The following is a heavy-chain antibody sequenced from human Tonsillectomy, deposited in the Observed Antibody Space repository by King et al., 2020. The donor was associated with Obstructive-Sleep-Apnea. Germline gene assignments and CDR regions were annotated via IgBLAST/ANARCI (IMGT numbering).Heavy chain of an antibody. D-gene: IGHD1-26*01. CDR1: GFPFSSYS. CDR3: ARVRGSFPH. CDR2: ISGSSGTI. J-gene: IGHJ4*02. Sequence: QLVQSGGTLVQPGGSLRLSCAASGFPFSSYSMNWVRQAPGKGLEWIAYISGSSGTIYYADSVKSRFTISRDNGKNSLYLQMSSLRDDDTAVYYCARVRGSFPHWGQGTLVTVSS. V-gene: IGHV3-48*02.